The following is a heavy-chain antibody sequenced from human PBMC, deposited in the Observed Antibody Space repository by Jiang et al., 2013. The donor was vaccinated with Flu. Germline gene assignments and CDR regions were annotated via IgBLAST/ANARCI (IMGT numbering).Heavy chain of an antibody. D-gene: IGHD6-19*01. V-gene: IGHV1-18*01. CDR2: ISAYNGNT. J-gene: IGHJ4*02. CDR3: ARLDIGYSSGWYTVVGATQSDY. Sequence: GAEVKKPGASVKVSCKASGYTFTSYGISWVRQAPGQGLEWMGWISAYNGNTNYAQKLQGRVTMTTDTSTSTAYMELRSLRSDDTAVYYCARLDIGYSSGWYTVVGATQSDYWGQGTLVTVSS. CDR1: GYTFTSYG.